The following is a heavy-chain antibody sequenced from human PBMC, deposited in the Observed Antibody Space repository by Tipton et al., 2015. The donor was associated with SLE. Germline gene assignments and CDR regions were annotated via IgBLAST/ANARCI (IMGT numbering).Heavy chain of an antibody. J-gene: IGHJ3*02. D-gene: IGHD2-2*01. CDR2: IYYSGST. Sequence: TLSLTCTVSGGSVSSGSYYWSWIRQPPGKGLEWIGYIYYSGSTNYNPSLKSRVTISVDTSKNQFSLKLSSVTAADTAVYYCASYCSSTSCHFDIWGQGTMVTVSS. CDR1: GGSVSSGSYY. CDR3: ASYCSSTSCHFDI. V-gene: IGHV4-61*01.